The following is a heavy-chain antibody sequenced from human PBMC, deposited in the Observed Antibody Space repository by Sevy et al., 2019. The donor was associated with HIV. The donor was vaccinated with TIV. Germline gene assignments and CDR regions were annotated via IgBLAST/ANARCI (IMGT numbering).Heavy chain of an antibody. CDR3: ARGGFYFGSEDYYGKAGYDS. D-gene: IGHD3-10*01. J-gene: IGHJ4*02. CDR1: GFSFNDYA. CDR2: INWDGSEK. V-gene: IGHV3-9*01. Sequence: SLKISCATSGFSFNDYAMHWVRQAPGKGLEWVSGINWDGSEKDYADSVEGRFTISRNNDKKSLYLQMSSLRREDTALYCCARGGFYFGSEDYYGKAGYDSWGPGTVVTVSS.